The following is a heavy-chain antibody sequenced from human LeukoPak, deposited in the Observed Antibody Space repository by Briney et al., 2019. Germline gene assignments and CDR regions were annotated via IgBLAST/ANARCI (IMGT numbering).Heavy chain of an antibody. CDR2: IKQDGSEK. V-gene: IGHV3-7*01. J-gene: IGHJ4*02. CDR1: GFTFSSYW. D-gene: IGHD2-8*01. Sequence: GGSLRLSCAVSGFTFSSYWMNWVRQAPGRGLEWVASIKQDGSEKNYVDSVKGRFTISRDNAKSSLFLQMNDLRAEDTAVYYCAKGGRGNGEVYWGQGTLVTVSS. CDR3: AKGGRGNGEVY.